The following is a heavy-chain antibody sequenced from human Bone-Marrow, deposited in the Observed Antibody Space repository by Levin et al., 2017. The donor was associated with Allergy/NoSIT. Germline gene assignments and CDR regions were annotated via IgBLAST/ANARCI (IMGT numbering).Heavy chain of an antibody. D-gene: IGHD6-13*01. CDR2: IIPISGAS. Sequence: ASVKVSCKASGGTFNTFAISWVRQAPGQGLEWVGDIIPISGASLYAQKFQGRVTITADESTSTAYMDLSSLRAEDTAVYYCSRKYTTTWSDAFDIWGQGTMVIVSS. J-gene: IGHJ3*02. CDR1: GGTFNTFA. V-gene: IGHV1-69*13. CDR3: SRKYTTTWSDAFDI.